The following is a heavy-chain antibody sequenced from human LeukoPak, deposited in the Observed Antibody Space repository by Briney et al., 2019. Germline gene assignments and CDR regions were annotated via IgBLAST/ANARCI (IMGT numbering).Heavy chain of an antibody. CDR2: ISPYNGNT. D-gene: IGHD3-22*01. CDR3: ARGDQTYYYDSSGYPLFDY. J-gene: IGHJ4*02. CDR1: GYTFTTYG. V-gene: IGHV1-18*01. Sequence: ASVTVSCKASGYTFTTYGISWVRQAPGQGLEWMGWISPYNGNTHYAQRLQGRVTMTTDTSTSTAYMELSSLRSEDTAVYYCARGDQTYYYDSSGYPLFDYWGQGTLVTVSS.